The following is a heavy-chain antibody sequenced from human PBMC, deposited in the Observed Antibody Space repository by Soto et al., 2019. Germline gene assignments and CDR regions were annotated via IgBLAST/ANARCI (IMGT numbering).Heavy chain of an antibody. V-gene: IGHV3-23*01. D-gene: IGHD3-9*01. CDR1: GFTFRNYA. Sequence: GGSLRLSCAASGFTFRNYAMTWVRQAPGEGLEWVSTISGSADSADYADSVKGRFTISRDNSKNTLYLQVNSLRVEDTAVYYCAKDVYDILSGYYSPDAFDIWGQGTTVTVSS. CDR2: ISGSADSA. J-gene: IGHJ3*02. CDR3: AKDVYDILSGYYSPDAFDI.